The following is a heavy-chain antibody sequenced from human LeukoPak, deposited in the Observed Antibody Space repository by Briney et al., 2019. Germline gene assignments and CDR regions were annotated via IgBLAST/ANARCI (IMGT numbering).Heavy chain of an antibody. Sequence: SETLSLTCSVSGGSISSYYWSWIRQPAGKGLEWIGRIYTCGSTNYNPSLKSRVTMSVDTSKNQFSLKLSSVTGADTAVDSCARVGCSSTSCYWFWFDPWGQGTLVTVSS. V-gene: IGHV4-4*07. J-gene: IGHJ5*02. D-gene: IGHD2-2*01. CDR3: ARVGCSSTSCYWFWFDP. CDR1: GGSISSYY. CDR2: IYTCGST.